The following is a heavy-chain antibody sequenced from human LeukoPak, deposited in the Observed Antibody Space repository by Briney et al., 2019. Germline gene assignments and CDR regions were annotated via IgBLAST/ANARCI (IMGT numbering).Heavy chain of an antibody. D-gene: IGHD3-22*01. V-gene: IGHV1-69*01. CDR2: IIPIFGTA. CDR1: GGTFSSYA. CDR3: ASYYYDSSGYYRGERYGMDV. J-gene: IGHJ6*02. Sequence: GSSVKVSCKASGGTFSSYAISWVRQAPGQGLEWMGGIIPIFGTANYAQKFQGRVTITADESTSTAYMELSSLRSEDTAVYYCASYYYDSSGYYRGERYGMDVWGQGTTVTVSS.